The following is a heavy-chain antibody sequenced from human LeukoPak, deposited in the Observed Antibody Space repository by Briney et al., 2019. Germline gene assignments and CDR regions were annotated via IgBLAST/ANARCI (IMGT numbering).Heavy chain of an antibody. J-gene: IGHJ5*02. CDR3: ARDTRFRDQSWFDP. D-gene: IGHD1-1*01. Sequence: VASVKVSCKASGYTFTGYYMHWVRQAPGQGLEWMGWINPNSGGTNYAQKFQGRVTMTRDTSISTAYMELSRLRSDDTAVYYCARDTRFRDQSWFDPWGQGTLVTVSS. CDR1: GYTFTGYY. CDR2: INPNSGGT. V-gene: IGHV1-2*02.